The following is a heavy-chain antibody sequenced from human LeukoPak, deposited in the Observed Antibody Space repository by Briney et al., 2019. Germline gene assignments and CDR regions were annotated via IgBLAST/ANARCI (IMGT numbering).Heavy chain of an antibody. CDR2: ISGSGGST. CDR1: GFTFSSYA. Sequence: GGSLRLSCAASGFTFSSYAKSWVRQAPGKGLEWVPAISGSGGSTYYADSVKGRFTISRDNSKNTLYLQMNCLRAEDTAVYYCAKGNYVWGSYRYHFDYWGQGTLVTVSS. D-gene: IGHD3-16*02. CDR3: AKGNYVWGSYRYHFDY. J-gene: IGHJ4*02. V-gene: IGHV3-23*01.